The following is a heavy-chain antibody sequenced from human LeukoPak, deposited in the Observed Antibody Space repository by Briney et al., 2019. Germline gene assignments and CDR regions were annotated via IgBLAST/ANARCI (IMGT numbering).Heavy chain of an antibody. CDR1: GYDFTDYF. CDR3: ARDGPATYDY. Sequence: ASVKVSCKASGYDFTDYFLHWERQAPGQGLEWMGWINPKSGATAYAQKFQGRVTMTRDSSISTVYMELSGLGSDDTAVYYCARDGPATYDYWGQGTLVTVSS. J-gene: IGHJ4*02. D-gene: IGHD2-2*01. CDR2: INPKSGAT. V-gene: IGHV1-2*02.